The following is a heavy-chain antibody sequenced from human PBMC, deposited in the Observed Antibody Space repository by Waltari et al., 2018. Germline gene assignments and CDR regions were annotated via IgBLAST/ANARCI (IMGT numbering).Heavy chain of an antibody. J-gene: IGHJ2*01. Sequence: QVQLVQSGAEVKKPGASVKVSCKVSGYTLTELSMHWVRQAPGKGLEWMGGFDPEDGETIYAQKFQGRVTMTEDTSTDTAYMELSSLRSEDTAVYYCATANVLVRGVIKHWYFDLWGRGTLVTVSS. CDR1: GYTLTELS. CDR3: ATANVLVRGVIKHWYFDL. CDR2: FDPEDGET. D-gene: IGHD3-10*01. V-gene: IGHV1-24*01.